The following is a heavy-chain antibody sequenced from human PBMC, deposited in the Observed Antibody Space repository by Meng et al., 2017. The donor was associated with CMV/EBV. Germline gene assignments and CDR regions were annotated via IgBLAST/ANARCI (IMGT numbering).Heavy chain of an antibody. CDR3: ARERGFVVVVPAANGPFDY. D-gene: IGHD2-2*01. V-gene: IGHV4-38-2*02. J-gene: IGHJ4*02. CDR2: IYHSGST. CDR1: GGSISSYY. Sequence: SETLSLTCTVSGGSISSYYWSWIRQPPGKGLEWIGSIYHSGSTYYNPSLKSRVTISVDTSKNQFSLKLSSVTAADTAVYYCARERGFVVVVPAANGPFDYWGQGTLVTVSS.